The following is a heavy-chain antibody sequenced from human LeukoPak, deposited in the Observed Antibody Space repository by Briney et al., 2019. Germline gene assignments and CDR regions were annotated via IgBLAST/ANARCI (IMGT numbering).Heavy chain of an antibody. D-gene: IGHD2-8*01. V-gene: IGHV1-2*02. J-gene: IGHJ4*02. CDR1: GYTFTGYY. CDR2: INPNSGGT. Sequence: ASVKVSCKASGYTFTGYYMHWVRQAPGQGLEWMGWINPNSGGTNYAQKFQGRVTMTRDTSISTAYMELSRLRSDDTAVYYCARVRRGYCTNDVCQERRFDYWGQGTLVTVSS. CDR3: ARVRRGYCTNDVCQERRFDY.